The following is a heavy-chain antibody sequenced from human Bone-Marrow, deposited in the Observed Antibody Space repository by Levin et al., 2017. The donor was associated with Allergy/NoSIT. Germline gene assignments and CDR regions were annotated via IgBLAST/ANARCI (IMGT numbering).Heavy chain of an antibody. CDR3: VMEWSQMLFYYLGLDV. CDR1: GFTFSSYA. J-gene: IGHJ6*02. CDR2: IDSTGGNT. D-gene: IGHD3-3*01. Sequence: GESLKISCTVSGFTFSSYAMSWVRQGPGKGLEWVSGIDSTGGNTYYAGSVRGRFTISRDNSKNTLYLQLNRLRAEDTARYYCVMEWSQMLFYYLGLDVWGQGTTVSVSS. V-gene: IGHV3-23*01.